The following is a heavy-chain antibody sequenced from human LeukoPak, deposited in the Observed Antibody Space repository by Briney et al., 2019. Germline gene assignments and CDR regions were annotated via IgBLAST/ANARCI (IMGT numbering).Heavy chain of an antibody. Sequence: LSETLSLTRTFSGGSISSYYWSWIRQPPGKGLEWIGYIYYSGSTNYNPSLKSRVTISVDTSKNQFSLKLSSVTAADTAVYYCARGPGETYYYDSSGYPLDYWGQGTLVTVSS. CDR3: ARGPGETYYYDSSGYPLDY. CDR2: IYYSGST. CDR1: GGSISSYY. J-gene: IGHJ4*02. D-gene: IGHD3-22*01. V-gene: IGHV4-59*01.